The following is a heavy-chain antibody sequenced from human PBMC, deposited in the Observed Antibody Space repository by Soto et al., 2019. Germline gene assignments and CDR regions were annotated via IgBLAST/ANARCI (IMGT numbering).Heavy chain of an antibody. CDR3: ARSGLGSTSFHFGYYYYRMDV. V-gene: IGHV4-31*03. CDR2: IYYSGST. D-gene: IGHD2-2*01. CDR1: GCSISSGGYY. J-gene: IGHJ6*02. Sequence: NPSETPSLTCTVYGCSISSGGYYWSWILHHPGRGLEWIGYIYYSGSTYYNPSLKSRVTISVDTSKNQFSLKLSSVTAADTAVYYCARSGLGSTSFHFGYYYYRMDVCGQGNKVIVSS.